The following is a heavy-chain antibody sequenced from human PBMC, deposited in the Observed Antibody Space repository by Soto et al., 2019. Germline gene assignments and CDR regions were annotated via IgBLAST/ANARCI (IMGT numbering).Heavy chain of an antibody. Sequence: GASVKVSCKASGYTFTSYGISWVRQAPGQGLEWMGIISPYNGNTNYAQKFQGRVTMTRDTSTSTVYMELSSLRSEDTAVYYCARGDTIFGVDYYYYYMDVWGKGTTVTVSS. J-gene: IGHJ6*03. V-gene: IGHV1-18*01. CDR3: ARGDTIFGVDYYYYYMDV. CDR2: ISPYNGNT. CDR1: GYTFTSYG. D-gene: IGHD3-3*01.